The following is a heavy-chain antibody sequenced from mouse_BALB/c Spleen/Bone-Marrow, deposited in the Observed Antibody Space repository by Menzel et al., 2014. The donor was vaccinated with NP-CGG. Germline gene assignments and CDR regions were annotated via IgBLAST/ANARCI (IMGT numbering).Heavy chain of an antibody. CDR1: GFDFSRYW. Sequence: EVKLLESGGGLVQPGGSLKLSCAASGFDFSRYWMSWVRQAPGKRLEWIGEINPDSSTINYTPSLKDKFIISRDNAKNTLYLQMSKVRSEDTALCYCARFYYYGPYYYAMDYWGQGTSVTVSS. D-gene: IGHD1-1*01. CDR2: INPDSSTI. J-gene: IGHJ4*01. V-gene: IGHV4-1*02. CDR3: ARFYYYGPYYYAMDY.